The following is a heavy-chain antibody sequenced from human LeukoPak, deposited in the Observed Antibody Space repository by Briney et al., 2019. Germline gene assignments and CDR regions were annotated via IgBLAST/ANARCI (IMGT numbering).Heavy chain of an antibody. D-gene: IGHD6-13*01. CDR3: ARAASSSLTSFDY. CDR2: INPNSGGT. V-gene: IGHV1-2*04. Sequence: ASVNVSCKASGYTFTGYYMHWVRQAPGQGLEWMGWINPNSGGTNYAQKFQGWVTMTRDTSISTAYMELSRLRSDDTAVYYCARAASSSLTSFDYWGQGTLVTVSS. CDR1: GYTFTGYY. J-gene: IGHJ4*02.